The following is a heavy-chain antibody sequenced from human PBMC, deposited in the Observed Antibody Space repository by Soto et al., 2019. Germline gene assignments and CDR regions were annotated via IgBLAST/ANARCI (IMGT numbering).Heavy chain of an antibody. D-gene: IGHD3-16*01. CDR3: ARGHLYAFDI. Sequence: GGSLRLSCAASGFPFSSYSVNWVRQAPGKGLEWVSYINSYSSAIYYADSVKGRFTISRDNAKNSLYLQMNSLRAEDTAVYYCARGHLYAFDIWGQGTLVTVSS. V-gene: IGHV3-48*01. CDR1: GFPFSSYS. CDR2: INSYSSAI. J-gene: IGHJ3*02.